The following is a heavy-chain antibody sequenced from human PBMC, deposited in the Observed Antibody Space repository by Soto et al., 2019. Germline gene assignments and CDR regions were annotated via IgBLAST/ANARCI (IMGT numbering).Heavy chain of an antibody. CDR2: IIPIFGTA. CDR1: GGTFSSYA. CDR3: AGPPDYYDSSGYYGVGWFDP. V-gene: IGHV1-69*01. J-gene: IGHJ5*02. Sequence: QVQLVQSGAEVKKPGSSVKVSCKASGGTFSSYAISWVRQAPGQGLEWMGGIIPIFGTANYAQKFQGRVTIPADESTSTAYMELSSLRSEDTAVYYCAGPPDYYDSSGYYGVGWFDPWGQGTLVTVSS. D-gene: IGHD3-22*01.